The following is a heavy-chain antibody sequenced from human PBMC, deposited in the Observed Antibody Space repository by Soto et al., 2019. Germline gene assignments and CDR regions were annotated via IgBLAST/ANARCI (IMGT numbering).Heavy chain of an antibody. V-gene: IGHV4-31*03. CDR3: ARVLRGSSSGGNWFDP. CDR1: GGSISSGGYY. D-gene: IGHD6-6*01. J-gene: IGHJ5*02. Sequence: PSETLSLTCTVSGGSISSGGYYWSWIRQHPGKGLEWIGYIYYSGSTYYNPSLKSRVTISVDTSKNQFSLKLSSVTAADTAVYYCARVLRGSSSGGNWFDPWGQGXLVTVYS. CDR2: IYYSGST.